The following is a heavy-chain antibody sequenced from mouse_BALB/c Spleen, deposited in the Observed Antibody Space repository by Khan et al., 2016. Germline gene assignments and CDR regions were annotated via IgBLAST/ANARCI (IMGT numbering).Heavy chain of an antibody. J-gene: IGHJ4*01. CDR2: IWRDGST. CDR3: ARQPYYHYNVMDY. CDR1: GFSLTNYG. Sequence: QVQLKESGPGLVAPSQSLSITCTISGFSLTNYGIHWVRQPPGKGLEWLVVIWRDGSTTYNSALKSRLTITKDNSKSQVFLKMNSLQTDDTASYCCARQPYYHYNVMDYWGQGTSVTVSS. D-gene: IGHD2-10*01. V-gene: IGHV2-6-1*01.